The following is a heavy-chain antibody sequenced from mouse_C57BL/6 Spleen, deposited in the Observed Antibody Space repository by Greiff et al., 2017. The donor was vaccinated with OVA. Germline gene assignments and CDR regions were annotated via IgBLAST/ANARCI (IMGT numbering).Heavy chain of an antibody. CDR2: ISSGGSYT. J-gene: IGHJ4*01. Sequence: EVQGVESGGDLVKPGGSLKLSCAASGFTFSSYGMSWVRQTPDKRLEWVATISSGGSYTYYPDSVKGRFTISRDNAKNTLYLQMSSLKSEDTAMYYCARRRNYGSSSYYAMDYWGQGTSVTVSS. D-gene: IGHD1-1*01. CDR3: ARRRNYGSSSYYAMDY. V-gene: IGHV5-6*01. CDR1: GFTFSSYG.